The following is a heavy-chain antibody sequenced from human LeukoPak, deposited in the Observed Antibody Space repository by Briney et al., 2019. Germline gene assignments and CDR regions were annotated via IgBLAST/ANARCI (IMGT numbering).Heavy chain of an antibody. D-gene: IGHD5-24*01. CDR2: IYYSGTT. J-gene: IGHJ5*02. CDR1: GGSIRSGDYY. V-gene: IGHV4-30-4*01. CDR3: ARDRRDGYNFYNWFDP. Sequence: KSSQTLSLTCTVSGGSIRSGDYYWSWIRQPPGKGLEWIGYIYYSGTTYYNPSLKSRVTISVDTSKNQFSLKVPSVTAADTAVYYCARDRRDGYNFYNWFDPWGQGILVTVSS.